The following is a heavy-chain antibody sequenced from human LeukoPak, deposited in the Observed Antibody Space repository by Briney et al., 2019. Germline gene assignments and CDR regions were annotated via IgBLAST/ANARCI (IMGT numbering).Heavy chain of an antibody. D-gene: IGHD4-17*01. Sequence: SETLSLTCTVSGGSINYDYWSWIPQPPGKGLEWIGYVFYSGSTNYSPSLRGRVTMSVDTSKNQFSLRLSCLTASDTAVYYCAGYQRTGLSATGLDYWGQGILVTVSS. V-gene: IGHV4-59*01. CDR1: GGSINYDY. CDR2: VFYSGST. J-gene: IGHJ4*02. CDR3: AGYQRTGLSATGLDY.